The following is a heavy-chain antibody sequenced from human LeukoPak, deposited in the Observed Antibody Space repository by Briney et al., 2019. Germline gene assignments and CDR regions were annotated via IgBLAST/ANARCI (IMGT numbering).Heavy chain of an antibody. Sequence: GGSLRLSCAASGFTFSNYPMTWVRQAPGKGLEWVSLISGSGITTYYADSVKGRFTISRDNAKNSLYLQMNSPRAEDTAVYYCARDNGSSGYSSEYFQHWGQGTLVTVSS. CDR1: GFTFSNYP. D-gene: IGHD3-22*01. V-gene: IGHV3-48*04. J-gene: IGHJ1*01. CDR2: ISGSGITT. CDR3: ARDNGSSGYSSEYFQH.